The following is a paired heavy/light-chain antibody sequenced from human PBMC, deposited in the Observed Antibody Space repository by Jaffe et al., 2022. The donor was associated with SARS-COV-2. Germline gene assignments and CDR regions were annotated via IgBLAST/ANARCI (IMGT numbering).Light chain of an antibody. CDR3: SSYTDSNTWV. V-gene: IGLV2-14*01. Sequence: QSALTQPASVSGSPGQSITISCTGTSSDVGGYYYVSWYQHHPGKAPKLVIFEVSNRPSGVSNRFSGSKSGNTASLTISGLQAEDEADYYCSSYTDSNTWVFGGGTKVTVL. CDR1: SSDVGGYYY. J-gene: IGLJ3*02. CDR2: EVS.
Heavy chain of an antibody. J-gene: IGHJ4*02. CDR1: GFTFSSYW. V-gene: IGHV3-74*01. Sequence: EVQLVQSGGGLVQPGGSLRLSCAASGFTFSSYWMHWVRQVPGKGLVWVSRISSDGRTTTYADSVKGRITVSRDNAKNTLYLQMNSLRVEDTAVYFCARECRNSRYEKDFDYWGQGTLVSVSS. D-gene: IGHD6-25*01. CDR3: ARECRNSRYEKDFDY. CDR2: ISSDGRTT.